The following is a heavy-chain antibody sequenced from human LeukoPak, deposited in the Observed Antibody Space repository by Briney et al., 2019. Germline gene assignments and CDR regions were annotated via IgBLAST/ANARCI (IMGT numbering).Heavy chain of an antibody. CDR2: IIPIFGTA. CDR3: ARVGYYCDNQSDY. J-gene: IGHJ4*02. Sequence: SVKVSCKASGGTFSSYAISWVRQAPGQGLEWMGGIIPIFGTANYAQKFQGRVTITADESTSTAYMELSSLRSEDTAVYYCARVGYYCDNQSDYWGQGTLVTVSS. CDR1: GGTFSSYA. D-gene: IGHD3-22*01. V-gene: IGHV1-69*13.